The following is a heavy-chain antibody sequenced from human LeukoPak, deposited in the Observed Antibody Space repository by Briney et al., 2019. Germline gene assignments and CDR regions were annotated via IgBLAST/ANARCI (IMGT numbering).Heavy chain of an antibody. CDR3: AIANGYLGYNWFDP. Sequence: GGSLRLSCAASGFTFSSYWMHWVRQAPGKGLVWVSRINSDGSSTSYADSVKGRFTISRDNAKNTLYLQMNSLRAEDTAVYYCAIANGYLGYNWFDPWGQGTLVTVSS. J-gene: IGHJ5*02. CDR1: GFTFSSYW. D-gene: IGHD6-13*01. CDR2: INSDGSST. V-gene: IGHV3-74*01.